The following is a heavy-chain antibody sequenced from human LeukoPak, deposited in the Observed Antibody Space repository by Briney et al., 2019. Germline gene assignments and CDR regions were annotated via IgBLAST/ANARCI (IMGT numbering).Heavy chain of an antibody. J-gene: IGHJ5*02. Sequence: ASGKGSCHASGYPFPTYYIQWVGQGPGQGLEWTGFINPSGGDTSYAQKFQGRVTMTSDTSTTTVYMELSSLRSEDTAVYYCARYLAWFHPWGQGTLVTVSS. CDR2: INPSGGDT. V-gene: IGHV1-46*01. CDR1: GYPFPTYY. CDR3: ARYLAWFHP.